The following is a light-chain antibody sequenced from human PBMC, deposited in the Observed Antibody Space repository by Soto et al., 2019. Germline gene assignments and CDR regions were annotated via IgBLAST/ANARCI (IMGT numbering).Light chain of an antibody. CDR3: QQRSNWPPWT. Sequence: EIALTQSPSTLSSSPGDRATLPCRASQGVSSYLAWYQQKPVQAPRLLIYDASNRATGIPARFSGSGSGTDFTLTISSLEPEDFAVYYCQQRSNWPPWTFGQGTKVDIK. J-gene: IGKJ1*01. CDR2: DAS. CDR1: QGVSSY. V-gene: IGKV3-11*01.